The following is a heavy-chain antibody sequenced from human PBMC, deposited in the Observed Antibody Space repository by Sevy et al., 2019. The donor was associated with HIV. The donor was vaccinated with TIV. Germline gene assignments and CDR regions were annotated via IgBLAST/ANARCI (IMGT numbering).Heavy chain of an antibody. V-gene: IGHV1-69*13. Sequence: ASVKVSCKASGRTFSSSAISWVRQAPGQGLEWLGGIIPMFGTANYVQKFQGRVTITADESTSTAYMELSSLRSEDTAVYYCARSMSWYASFDYWGHGTLVTVSS. CDR3: ARSMSWYASFDY. D-gene: IGHD6-13*01. J-gene: IGHJ4*01. CDR2: IIPMFGTA. CDR1: GRTFSSSA.